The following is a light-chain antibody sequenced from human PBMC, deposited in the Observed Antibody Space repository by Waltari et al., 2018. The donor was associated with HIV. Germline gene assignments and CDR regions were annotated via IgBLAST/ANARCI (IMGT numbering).Light chain of an antibody. Sequence: DIVLTQSPDTLSLSPGERATLSCRASQSISSNFLAWYQQKSGQAPRLLIYGASSRASGIPDRFSGSGSGTDFTLTIGRLEPEDFAMYYCQQYGSSAYTFGQGTKLEFK. V-gene: IGKV3-20*01. J-gene: IGKJ2*01. CDR1: QSISSNF. CDR2: GAS. CDR3: QQYGSSAYT.